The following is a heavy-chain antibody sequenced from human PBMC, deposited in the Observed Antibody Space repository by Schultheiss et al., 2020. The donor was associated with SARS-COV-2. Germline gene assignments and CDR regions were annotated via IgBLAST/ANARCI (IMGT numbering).Heavy chain of an antibody. CDR3: VVGMSGYSSGLDY. CDR2: ISSQGGST. V-gene: IGHV3-64*05. J-gene: IGHJ4*02. CDR1: GFTFSTYE. D-gene: IGHD5-18*01. Sequence: GGSLRLSCTASGFTFSTYEMNWVRQAPGKGLEYISGISSQGGSTYYVDSVKGRFTISRDNSKNTLYVQVTSLRVEDTAVYYCVVGMSGYSSGLDYWGRGTQVTVSS.